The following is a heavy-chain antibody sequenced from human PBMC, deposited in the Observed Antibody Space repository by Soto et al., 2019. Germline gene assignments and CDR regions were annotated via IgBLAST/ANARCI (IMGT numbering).Heavy chain of an antibody. D-gene: IGHD1-1*01. CDR3: ARHDNMTLGSQYLDS. CDR1: GGSINSGNYF. Sequence: SETLSLTCTVSGGSINSGNYFWSWIRQPPGKGLEWIGYIYYSGNTYYNPSLKSRVTISVDTSKNQFSLNLSSVTAADTALYFCARHDNMTLGSQYLDSWGPGTLVTVPQ. CDR2: IYYSGNT. J-gene: IGHJ4*02. V-gene: IGHV4-30-4*01.